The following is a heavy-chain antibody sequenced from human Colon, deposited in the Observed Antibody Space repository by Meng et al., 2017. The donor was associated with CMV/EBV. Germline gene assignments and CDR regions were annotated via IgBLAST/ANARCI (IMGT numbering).Heavy chain of an antibody. Sequence: GGSLRLPCAASGFTFSSYSMNWVRQAPGKGLEWVSSISSSSSYIYYADSVKGRFTISRDNAKNSLYLQMNSLRAEDTAVYYCARLKLPSYYYGMDVWGQGTTVTVSS. CDR3: ARLKLPSYYYGMDV. D-gene: IGHD1-26*01. J-gene: IGHJ6*02. V-gene: IGHV3-21*01. CDR1: GFTFSSYS. CDR2: ISSSSSYI.